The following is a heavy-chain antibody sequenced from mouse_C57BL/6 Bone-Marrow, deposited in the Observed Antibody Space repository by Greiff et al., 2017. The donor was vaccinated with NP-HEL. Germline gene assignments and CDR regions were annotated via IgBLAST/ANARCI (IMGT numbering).Heavy chain of an antibody. CDR3: TTDYGSSFDY. CDR1: GFNIKDDY. Sequence: VQLQQSGAELVRPGASVKLSCTASGFNIKDDYMPWVKQRPEQGLEWIGWIDPENGDTEYASKFQGKATITADTSSNTAYLQLSSLTSEDTAVYYCTTDYGSSFDYWGQGTTLTVSS. J-gene: IGHJ2*01. D-gene: IGHD1-1*01. V-gene: IGHV14-4*01. CDR2: IDPENGDT.